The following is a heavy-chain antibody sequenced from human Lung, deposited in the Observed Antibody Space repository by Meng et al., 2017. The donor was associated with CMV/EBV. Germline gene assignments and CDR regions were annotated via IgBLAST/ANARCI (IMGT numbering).Heavy chain of an antibody. V-gene: IGHV3-23*01. CDR2: ISGSGGST. CDR1: GFTFSSYA. CDR3: AKGISNYVHPNWFDP. Sequence: GESXKISCAASGFTFSSYAMSWVRQAPGKGLEWVSAISGSGGSTYYADSVKGRFTISRDNSKNTLYLQMNSLRAEDTAVYYCAKGISNYVHPNWFDPWGQGTXVTVSS. J-gene: IGHJ5*02. D-gene: IGHD4-11*01.